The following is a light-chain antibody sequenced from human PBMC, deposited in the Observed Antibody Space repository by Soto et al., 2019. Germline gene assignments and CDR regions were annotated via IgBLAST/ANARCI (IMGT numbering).Light chain of an antibody. CDR1: QDISSY. CDR3: QKYEGDPFT. CDR2: AAS. Sequence: DIQMTQSPSSLSASVGDRVTITCRASQDISSYLAWYQQKPGKVPQLLIYAASTVHSGVPSRFSGSGSGTDVTLTISSLQPEDVATYYCQKYEGDPFTFGPGTKVEIK. J-gene: IGKJ3*01. V-gene: IGKV1-27*01.